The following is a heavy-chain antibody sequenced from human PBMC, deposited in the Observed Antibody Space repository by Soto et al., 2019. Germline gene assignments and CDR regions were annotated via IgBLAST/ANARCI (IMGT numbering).Heavy chain of an antibody. CDR3: ARVWQQLVTHLGGYYYYMDV. CDR2: IWYDGSNK. J-gene: IGHJ6*03. CDR1: GFTFSSYG. V-gene: IGHV3-33*01. D-gene: IGHD6-13*01. Sequence: GGSLRLSCAASGFTFSSYGMHWVRQAPGKGLEWVAVIWYDGSNKYYADSVKGRFTISRDNSKNTLYLQMNSLRAEDTAVYYCARVWQQLVTHLGGYYYYMDVWGKGTTVTVSS.